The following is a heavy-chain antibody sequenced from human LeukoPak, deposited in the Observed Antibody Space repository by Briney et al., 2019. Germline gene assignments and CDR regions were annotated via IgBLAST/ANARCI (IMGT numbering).Heavy chain of an antibody. Sequence: SETLSLTCAVYGGSFSGYYWSWIRQPPGKGLEWIGEINHSGSTNYNPSLKSRATISVDTSKNQFSLKLSSVTAADTAVYYCARGRYCSSTSCYWYYYYYMDVWGKGTTVTVSS. V-gene: IGHV4-34*01. J-gene: IGHJ6*03. CDR2: INHSGST. CDR1: GGSFSGYY. D-gene: IGHD2-2*01. CDR3: ARGRYCSSTSCYWYYYYYMDV.